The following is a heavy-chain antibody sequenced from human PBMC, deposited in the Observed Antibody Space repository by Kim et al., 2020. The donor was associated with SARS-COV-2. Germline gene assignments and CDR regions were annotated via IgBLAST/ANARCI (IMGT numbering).Heavy chain of an antibody. J-gene: IGHJ4*02. D-gene: IGHD3-16*01. Sequence: SETLSLTCTVSGGSISGGGYYWSWIRQHPGKGLEWIGYIYYSGSTYYNPSLKSRVTISVDTSKNQFSLKLSSVTAADTAVYYCARVEGEFLTFDYWGQGTLVTVSS. CDR2: IYYSGST. CDR3: ARVEGEFLTFDY. V-gene: IGHV4-31*03. CDR1: GGSISGGGYY.